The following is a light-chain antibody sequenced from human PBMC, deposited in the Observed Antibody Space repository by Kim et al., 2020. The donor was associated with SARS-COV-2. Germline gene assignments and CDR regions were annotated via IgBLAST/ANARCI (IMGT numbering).Light chain of an antibody. CDR1: QTINTY. CDR2: AAS. J-gene: IGKJ1*01. V-gene: IGKV1-39*01. CDR3: QQSSTTSWT. Sequence: ASVGYTVTITCRASQTINTYLNWYQQRPGKAPKLLIYAASILQSGVPSRFSGSGSGTDFTLTISSLQPEDLATYFCQQSSTTSWTFGQGTKVDIK.